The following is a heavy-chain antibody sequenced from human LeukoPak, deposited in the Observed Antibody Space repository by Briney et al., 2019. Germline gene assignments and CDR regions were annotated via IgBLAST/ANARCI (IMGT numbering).Heavy chain of an antibody. V-gene: IGHV3-23*01. D-gene: IGHD1-26*01. CDR3: AKGAGATTLMDY. CDR2: ITVSGGST. J-gene: IGHJ4*02. CDR1: GFTCSDYA. Sequence: GGSLRLACAASGFTCSDYAMSWVRQAPGKGLEWVSAITVSGGSTYYADSVKGRFTISRDNSKNTLFLQMNSLRAEDTAVYYCAKGAGATTLMDYWGQGTLVTVSS.